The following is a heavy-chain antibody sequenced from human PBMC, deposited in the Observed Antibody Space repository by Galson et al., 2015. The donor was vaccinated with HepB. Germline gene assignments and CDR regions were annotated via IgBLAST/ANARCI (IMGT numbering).Heavy chain of an antibody. J-gene: IGHJ5*02. V-gene: IGHV3-66*01. CDR3: VGENAIGP. Sequence: SLRLSCAASGFTVNSHYYMSWVRQAPGKGLEWVGVIYNAGNAYYGDSVQGRFTLSRDNFKRTMYLQMNSLRAEDTAVYYCVGENAIGPWGQRTLVTVSS. CDR1: GFTVNSHYY. D-gene: IGHD2-8*01. CDR2: IYNAGNA.